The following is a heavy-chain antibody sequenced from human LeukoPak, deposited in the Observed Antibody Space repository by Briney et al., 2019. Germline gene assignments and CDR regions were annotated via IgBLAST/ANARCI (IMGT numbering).Heavy chain of an antibody. CDR3: VKGPAAMPPYYYGMDV. V-gene: IGHV3-64D*06. J-gene: IGHJ6*04. Sequence: PGGSLRLSCSASGFTFSSYAMHWVRQAPGRGLEYVSAISSNGGSTNYADSVKGRFTISRDNSKNTLYLQMSSLRAEDTAVYYCVKGPAAMPPYYYGMDVWGKGTTVTVSS. D-gene: IGHD2-2*01. CDR2: ISSNGGST. CDR1: GFTFSSYA.